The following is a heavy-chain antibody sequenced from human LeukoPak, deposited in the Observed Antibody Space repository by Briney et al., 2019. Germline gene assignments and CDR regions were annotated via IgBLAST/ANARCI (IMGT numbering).Heavy chain of an antibody. Sequence: RTGGSLRLSCAASGFTFSNSGMSWVRQAPGKGLEWVSTIIASGTNTFYADSVKGRFTISRDNSKNTLYLQMSSLRADDTAVYYCAGRRPSTKWFDPWGQGTLVTVSS. CDR3: AGRRPSTKWFDP. D-gene: IGHD2-8*01. V-gene: IGHV3-23*01. CDR2: IIASGTNT. J-gene: IGHJ5*02. CDR1: GFTFSNSG.